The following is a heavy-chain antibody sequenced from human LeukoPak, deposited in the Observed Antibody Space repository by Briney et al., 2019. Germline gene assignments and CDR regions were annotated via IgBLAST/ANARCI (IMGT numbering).Heavy chain of an antibody. CDR3: AKDRCSNGIGCYYYYMDV. Sequence: PGGSLRLSCEASGFTFGSYEMTWVRQAPGKGLEWVAYIQYDGSNEQYADSVKGRFSISRDSSKNILYLQMNSLRAEDTAVYYCAKDRCSNGIGCYYYYMDVWGKGTTVTISS. CDR1: GFTFGSYE. D-gene: IGHD2-8*01. J-gene: IGHJ6*03. V-gene: IGHV3-30*02. CDR2: IQYDGSNE.